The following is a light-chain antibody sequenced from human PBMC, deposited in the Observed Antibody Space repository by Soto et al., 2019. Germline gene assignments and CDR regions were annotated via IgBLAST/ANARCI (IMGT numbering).Light chain of an antibody. CDR1: SSNIGSNT. CDR2: SNN. V-gene: IGLV1-44*01. Sequence: VLTQPPSASWTPGQRVTISCSGSSSNIGSNTVNWYQQLPGTAPKLLIYSNNQRPSGVPDRFSGSKSGTSASLAISGIQSEDEADYYCAAWDDSLHGYVFGTGTKVTVL. CDR3: AAWDDSLHGYV. J-gene: IGLJ1*01.